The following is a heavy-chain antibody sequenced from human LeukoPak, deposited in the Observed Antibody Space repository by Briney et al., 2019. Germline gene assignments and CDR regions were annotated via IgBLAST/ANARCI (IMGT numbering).Heavy chain of an antibody. CDR3: ARDPYTLLAVGGLFDY. CDR2: ISYDGSNK. V-gene: IGHV3-30*04. CDR1: GFTFSSYA. J-gene: IGHJ4*02. D-gene: IGHD6-19*01. Sequence: GRSLRLSCAASGFTFSSYAMHWVRKAPGKGLEWVAVISYDGSNKYYADSVKGRFTISRDNSKNTLYLQMNSLRAEDTAVYYCARDPYTLLAVGGLFDYWGQGTLVTVSS.